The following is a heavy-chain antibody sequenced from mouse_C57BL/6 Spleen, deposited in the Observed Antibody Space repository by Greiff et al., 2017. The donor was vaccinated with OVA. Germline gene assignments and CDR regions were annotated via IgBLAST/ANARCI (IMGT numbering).Heavy chain of an antibody. Sequence: QVQLKQPGAELVMPGASVKLSCKASGYTFTSYWMHWVKQRPGQGLEWIGEIDPSDSYTNYNQKFKGKSTLTVDKSSSTAYMQLSSLTSEDSAVYYCARGGDYYCSSYSAWFAYWGQGTLVTVSA. D-gene: IGHD1-1*01. CDR2: IDPSDSYT. CDR1: GYTFTSYW. J-gene: IGHJ3*01. CDR3: ARGGDYYCSSYSAWFAY. V-gene: IGHV1-69*01.